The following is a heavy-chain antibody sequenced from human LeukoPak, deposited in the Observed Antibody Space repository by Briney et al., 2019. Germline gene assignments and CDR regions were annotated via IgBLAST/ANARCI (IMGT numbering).Heavy chain of an antibody. V-gene: IGHV4-59*11. D-gene: IGHD7-27*01. Sequence: SETLSLTCIVSGGPLSTHYWSWSRQPPGKGLEWIGYNDYSGSTNYNPSLKSRVTISVDSSKNQFSLKLNSVTAADTAVYYCARAATFLGTYYMDVWSKGTTVTVSS. CDR1: GGPLSTHY. J-gene: IGHJ6*03. CDR3: ARAATFLGTYYMDV. CDR2: NDYSGST.